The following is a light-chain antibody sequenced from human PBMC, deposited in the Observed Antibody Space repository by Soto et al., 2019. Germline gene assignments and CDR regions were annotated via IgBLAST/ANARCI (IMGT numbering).Light chain of an antibody. V-gene: IGLV1-40*01. J-gene: IGLJ1*01. CDR3: QSYDSSLSVP. CDR2: GNS. CDR1: SSNIGAGYD. Sequence: QSVLTQPPSVSGAPGQRVTISCTGSSSNIGAGYDVHWYQQLPGTAPKLLIYGNSNRPSGVPDRFSGSKSGTSASLAITGLQAEDEADYYCQSYDSSLSVPFGTVTKVTVL.